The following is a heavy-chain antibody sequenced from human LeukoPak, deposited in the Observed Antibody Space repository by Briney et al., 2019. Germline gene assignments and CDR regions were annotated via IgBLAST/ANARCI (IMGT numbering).Heavy chain of an antibody. D-gene: IGHD3-22*01. J-gene: IGHJ4*02. Sequence: GGSLRLSCAASGFTFSSYSMNWVRQAPGKGLEWVSYISSSSSTIYYADSVKGRFTISRDNAKNSVYLEMNSLRVEDTAVYFCARAPYFESSGPLWGQGTLVTVSS. CDR1: GFTFSSYS. V-gene: IGHV3-48*04. CDR2: ISSSSSTI. CDR3: ARAPYFESSGPL.